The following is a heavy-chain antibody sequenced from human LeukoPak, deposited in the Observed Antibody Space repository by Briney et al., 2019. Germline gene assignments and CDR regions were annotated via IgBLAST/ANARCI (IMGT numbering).Heavy chain of an antibody. J-gene: IGHJ4*02. V-gene: IGHV1-18*01. D-gene: IGHD2-21*02. CDR3: ARRHCGGDCYSHFDY. CDR1: GYTFTSYG. CDR2: ISAYNGNT. Sequence: ASVKVSCKASGYTFTSYGISWVRQAPGQGLEWMGWISAYNGNTNYAQKLQGRVTMTTDTSTSTAYMELSSLRSEDTAVYYCARRHCGGDCYSHFDYWGQGTLVTVSS.